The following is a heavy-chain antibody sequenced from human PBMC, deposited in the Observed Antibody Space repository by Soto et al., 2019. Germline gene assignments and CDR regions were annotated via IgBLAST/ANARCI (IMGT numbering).Heavy chain of an antibody. J-gene: IGHJ2*01. CDR3: AKSKSGTMVRGVNWYFDL. V-gene: IGHV3-23*01. Sequence: EVQLLESGGGLVQPGGSLRLSCAGSGFTFNTFAMAWVRQAPGKGLEWVSGISGSGDGTYYSESVKGRFTISRDNSKNTAYLQMSSLSVDDTAVYYCAKSKSGTMVRGVNWYFDLWGRGTLVSVSS. D-gene: IGHD3-10*01. CDR2: ISGSGDGT. CDR1: GFTFNTFA.